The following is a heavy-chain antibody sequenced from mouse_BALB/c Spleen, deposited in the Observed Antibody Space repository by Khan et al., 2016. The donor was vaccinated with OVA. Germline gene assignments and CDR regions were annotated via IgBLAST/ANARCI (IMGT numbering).Heavy chain of an antibody. Sequence: VELVESGGGLVKPGGSLKLSCAASGFSFSSYTMSWVRQTPEKRLEWVATISRGSTYTYYPDSVKGRFTISRDNAKNTLYLQMSSLKSEDTAMYYCTREGNYAHWYFDVWGAGTTVTVSS. CDR3: TREGNYAHWYFDV. J-gene: IGHJ1*01. V-gene: IGHV5-6-4*01. D-gene: IGHD2-1*01. CDR2: ISRGSTYT. CDR1: GFSFSSYT.